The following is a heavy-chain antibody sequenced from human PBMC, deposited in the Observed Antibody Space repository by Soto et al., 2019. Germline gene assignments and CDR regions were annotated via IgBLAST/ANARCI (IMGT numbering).Heavy chain of an antibody. CDR2: IKSKTDGGTT. CDR3: TTLTQQLGNAIDY. CDR1: GFTFSNAW. J-gene: IGHJ4*02. D-gene: IGHD6-13*01. V-gene: IGHV3-15*07. Sequence: GGSLRLSCAASGFTFSNAWMNWVRQAPGKGLEWVGRIKSKTDGGTTDYAAPVKGRFTISRDDSKNTLYLQMNSLKTEDTAVYYCTTLTQQLGNAIDYWGQGTLVTVSS.